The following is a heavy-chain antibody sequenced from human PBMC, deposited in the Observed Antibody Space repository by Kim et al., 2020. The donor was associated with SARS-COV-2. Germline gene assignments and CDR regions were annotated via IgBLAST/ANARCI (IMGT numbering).Heavy chain of an antibody. CDR3: AKTIAVAGTDAPSYYYYGMDV. CDR2: ISYDGINK. Sequence: GGSLRLSCAASGFTFSSYGMHWVRQAPGKGLEWVAVISYDGINKYYADSVKGRFTISRDNSKNTLYLQMNSLRAEDTAVYYCAKTIAVAGTDAPSYYYYGMDVWGQGTTVTVSS. J-gene: IGHJ6*02. V-gene: IGHV3-30*18. D-gene: IGHD6-19*01. CDR1: GFTFSSYG.